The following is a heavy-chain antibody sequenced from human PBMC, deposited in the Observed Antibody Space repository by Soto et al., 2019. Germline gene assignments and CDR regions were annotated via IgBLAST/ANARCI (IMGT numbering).Heavy chain of an antibody. V-gene: IGHV4-4*02. D-gene: IGHD6-19*01. CDR2: ICGSGGT. CDR3: TRSGGMYALHS. J-gene: IGHJ4*02. Sequence: QVQLHESGPGLVKPSGTLSLTCAVSGDSISTSNYWSWVRQPPGKGLEWIGEICGSGGTTYNPSLKNRVTISVDKSKNHFSLNLNSVTAADTAVYYCTRSGGMYALHSWGQRTLVIVSS. CDR1: GDSISTSNY.